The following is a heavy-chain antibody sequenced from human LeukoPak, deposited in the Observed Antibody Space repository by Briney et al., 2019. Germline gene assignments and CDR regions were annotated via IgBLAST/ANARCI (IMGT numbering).Heavy chain of an antibody. CDR1: GFTFSSYG. CDR2: IRYDGSNK. V-gene: IGHV3-30*02. J-gene: IGHJ6*03. Sequence: GGSLRLSCAASGFTFSSYGMHWVRQAPGKGLEWVAFIRYDGSNKYYADSVKGRFTISRDNSKNTLYLQMNSLRAEDTAVYYCAKAEGYYYYYMDVWGKGTTVTVSS. CDR3: AKAEGYYYYYMDV.